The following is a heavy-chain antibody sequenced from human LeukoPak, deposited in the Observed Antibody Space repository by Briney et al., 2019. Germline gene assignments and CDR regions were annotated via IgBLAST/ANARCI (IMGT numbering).Heavy chain of an antibody. V-gene: IGHV4-34*01. CDR2: INHSGST. CDR1: GGSFSGYY. J-gene: IGHJ4*02. D-gene: IGHD3-22*01. Sequence: PSETLSLTCAVYGGSFSGYYWSWIRQPPGKGLEWIGEINHSGSTNYNPSLKSRVTISVDTSKNQFSLKLSSVTAADTAVYYCASQDPYYYDSSGFNAPHFDYWGQGTLVTVSS. CDR3: ASQDPYYYDSSGFNAPHFDY.